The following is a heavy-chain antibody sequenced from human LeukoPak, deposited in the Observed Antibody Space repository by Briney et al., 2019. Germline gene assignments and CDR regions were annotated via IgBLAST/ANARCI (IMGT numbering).Heavy chain of an antibody. CDR2: IVVGSGNT. V-gene: IGHV1-58*02. Sequence: SVKVSCKASGFTFTSSAMQWVRQARGQRLEWIGWIVVGSGNTNYAQKFQERVTITRDMSTSTAYMELTSLRSEDTAVYYCATDLNYYDSSGSGDYWGQGTLVTVSS. D-gene: IGHD3-22*01. CDR3: ATDLNYYDSSGSGDY. J-gene: IGHJ4*02. CDR1: GFTFTSSA.